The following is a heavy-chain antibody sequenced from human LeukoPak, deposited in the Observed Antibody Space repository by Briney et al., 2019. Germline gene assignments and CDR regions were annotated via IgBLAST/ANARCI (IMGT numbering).Heavy chain of an antibody. CDR2: INHSGST. J-gene: IGHJ5*02. CDR1: GGSFSGYY. Sequence: SETLSLTCAVYGGSFSGYYCSWIRRPPGKGLEWIGEINHSGSTNYNPSLKSRVTISVDTSKNQFSLKLSSVTAADTAVYYCARHSHTITMVRGVISWFDPWGQGTLVTVSS. D-gene: IGHD3-10*01. V-gene: IGHV4-34*01. CDR3: ARHSHTITMVRGVISWFDP.